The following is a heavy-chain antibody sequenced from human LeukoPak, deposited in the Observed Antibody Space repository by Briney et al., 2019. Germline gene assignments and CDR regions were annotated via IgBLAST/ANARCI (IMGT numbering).Heavy chain of an antibody. CDR1: GYNFNNYW. D-gene: IGHD6-19*01. Sequence: GESLKISCKGSGYNFNNYWIGWVRQMPGKGLEWMGIIWPGDSDTKYSPSFQGQVTISVDKSITTTYLQWSSLKASDAAMYYCARQGWADAFDIWGQGTMVTVSS. CDR2: IWPGDSDT. J-gene: IGHJ3*02. V-gene: IGHV5-51*01. CDR3: ARQGWADAFDI.